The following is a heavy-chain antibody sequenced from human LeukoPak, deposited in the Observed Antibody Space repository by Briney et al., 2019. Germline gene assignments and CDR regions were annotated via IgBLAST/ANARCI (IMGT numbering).Heavy chain of an antibody. CDR1: GFTFSSYE. V-gene: IGHV3-48*03. D-gene: IGHD3-22*01. Sequence: GGSLRLSCAASGFTFSSYEMNWVRQAPGKGLEWVSYISSSGSTIYYADSVKGRFTISRDNAKNSLYLQMNSLRAEDTAVYYCARDSQPSSHHYYDSSGYPYYYYYMDVWGKGTTVTVS. CDR3: ARDSQPSSHHYYDSSGYPYYYYYMDV. CDR2: ISSSGSTI. J-gene: IGHJ6*03.